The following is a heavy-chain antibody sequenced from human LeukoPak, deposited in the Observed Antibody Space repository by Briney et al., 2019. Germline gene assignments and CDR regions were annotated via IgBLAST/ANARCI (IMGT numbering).Heavy chain of an antibody. CDR1: GFTFSSYA. CDR2: ISGSGGST. CDR3: ATYYDILTGYYGPPVPYYFDY. D-gene: IGHD3-9*01. J-gene: IGHJ4*02. V-gene: IGHV3-23*01. Sequence: GGSLRLSCAASGFTFSSYAMSWVRQAPGKGLEWVSAISGSGGSTYYADSVKGRFTISRDNSKNTLYLEMNSLRAEDTAVYYCATYYDILTGYYGPPVPYYFDYWGQGTLVTVSS.